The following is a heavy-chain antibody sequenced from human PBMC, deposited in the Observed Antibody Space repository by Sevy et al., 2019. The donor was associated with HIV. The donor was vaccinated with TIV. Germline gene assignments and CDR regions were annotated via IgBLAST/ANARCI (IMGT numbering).Heavy chain of an antibody. CDR2: ISYDGSNK. D-gene: IGHD3-10*01. J-gene: IGHJ4*02. CDR1: GFTFSSYA. Sequence: GGSLRLSCAASGFTFSSYAMHWVRQAPGKGLEWVAVISYDGSNKYYADSVKGRFTISRDNSKNTLYLQMNSLRAEDTAVYYCARVEGYYGSGSYYRSDYWGQGTLVTVSS. V-gene: IGHV3-30-3*01. CDR3: ARVEGYYGSGSYYRSDY.